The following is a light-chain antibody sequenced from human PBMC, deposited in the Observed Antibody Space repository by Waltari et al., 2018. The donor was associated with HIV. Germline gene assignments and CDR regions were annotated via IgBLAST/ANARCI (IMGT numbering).Light chain of an antibody. CDR1: QNVSTN. V-gene: IGKV3-15*01. CDR3: QQYNSWPLT. J-gene: IGKJ3*01. Sequence: ETVITQSPGALSVSPGERVTLSCRASQNVSTNLAWYQQKPGQPPRLPIYGASARATDGPARFSGSGAGTEFNLSIAALRSEDLAVYFCQQYNSWPLTFGPGSKVNIK. CDR2: GAS.